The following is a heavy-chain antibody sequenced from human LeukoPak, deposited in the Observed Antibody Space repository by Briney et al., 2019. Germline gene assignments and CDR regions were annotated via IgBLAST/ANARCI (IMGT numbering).Heavy chain of an antibody. CDR3: AREVWSSGFVGSDY. D-gene: IGHD3-22*01. CDR2: IYTSGST. Sequence: SETLSLTCTVSGGSISSGSYYWSWIRQPAGKGLEWIGRIYTSGSTNYNPPLKSRVTISVDTSKNQFSLKLSSVTAADTAVYYCAREVWSSGFVGSDYWGQGTLVTVSS. J-gene: IGHJ4*02. CDR1: GGSISSGSYY. V-gene: IGHV4-61*02.